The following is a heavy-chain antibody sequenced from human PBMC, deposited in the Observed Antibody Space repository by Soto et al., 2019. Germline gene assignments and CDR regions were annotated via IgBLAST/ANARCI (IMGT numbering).Heavy chain of an antibody. J-gene: IGHJ6*02. Sequence: ASVEVSCKASGYTFASYGSSWVRQAPGQGLEWMGWIRAYNGNTNYAQKLQGRVTMTTDTSTSTAYMELSSLRSEDTAVYYCAREGVRGMDVWGQGTTVTVSS. CDR3: AREGVRGMDV. CDR2: IRAYNGNT. CDR1: GYTFASYG. V-gene: IGHV1-18*01. D-gene: IGHD3-16*01.